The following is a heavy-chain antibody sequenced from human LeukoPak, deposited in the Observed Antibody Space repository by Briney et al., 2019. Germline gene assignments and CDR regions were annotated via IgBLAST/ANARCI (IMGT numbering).Heavy chain of an antibody. V-gene: IGHV3-7*01. Sequence: GGSLRLSWAASGFSFTTYWMGWVRQAPGKGLEWVANINQDESSQYYVDAVRGRFTISRDNAKNSLNLQMNSLRGEDTAVYFCARLGPVTKDHYCDYWGQGTLVTVSS. CDR1: GFSFTTYW. D-gene: IGHD4-17*01. CDR3: ARLGPVTKDHYCDY. CDR2: INQDESSQ. J-gene: IGHJ4*02.